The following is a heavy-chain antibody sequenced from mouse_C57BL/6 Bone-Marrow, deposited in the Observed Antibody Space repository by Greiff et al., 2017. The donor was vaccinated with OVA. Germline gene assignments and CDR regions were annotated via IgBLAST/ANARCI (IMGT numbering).Heavy chain of an antibody. D-gene: IGHD1-1*01. V-gene: IGHV1-52*01. J-gene: IGHJ4*01. Sequence: QVQLQQPGAELVRPGSSVKLSCKASGYTFTSYWMHWVKQRPIQGLEWIGNIDPSDSETHYNQKFKDKATLTVDKSSSTAYMPLSSLTSEDSAVYYCARGYYYGRRAMDYWGQGTSVTVSS. CDR2: IDPSDSET. CDR3: ARGYYYGRRAMDY. CDR1: GYTFTSYW.